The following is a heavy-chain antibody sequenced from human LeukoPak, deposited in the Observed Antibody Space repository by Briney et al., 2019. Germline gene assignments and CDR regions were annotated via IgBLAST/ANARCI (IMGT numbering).Heavy chain of an antibody. J-gene: IGHJ4*02. CDR1: GGSFSGYY. Sequence: SETLSLTCAVYGGSFSGYYWSWIRQPPGKGLEWIGEINHSGSTNYNPSLKSRVTISVDTSKNQFSLKLSSVTAADTAVYYCARGPRITMVRGPPYYWGQGTLVTVSS. V-gene: IGHV4-34*01. D-gene: IGHD3-10*01. CDR3: ARGPRITMVRGPPYY. CDR2: INHSGST.